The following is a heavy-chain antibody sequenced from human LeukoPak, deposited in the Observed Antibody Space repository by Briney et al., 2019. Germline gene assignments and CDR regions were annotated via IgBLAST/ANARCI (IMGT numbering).Heavy chain of an antibody. Sequence: GGSLRLSCAASGFTFSSYWMSWVRQAPGKGLEWVANIKQDGSEKYYVDSVKGRFTISRDNAKNSLYLQMNSLRAEDTAVYYCAREKRYCSSTSCRLDAFDIWGQGTMVTVSS. D-gene: IGHD2-2*01. J-gene: IGHJ3*02. CDR3: AREKRYCSSTSCRLDAFDI. V-gene: IGHV3-7*01. CDR1: GFTFSSYW. CDR2: IKQDGSEK.